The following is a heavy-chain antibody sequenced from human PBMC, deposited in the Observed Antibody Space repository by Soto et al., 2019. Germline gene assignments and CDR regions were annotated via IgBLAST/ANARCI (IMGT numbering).Heavy chain of an antibody. Sequence: GGSLRLSCAASGFTISNYAMSWVRQASGKGLEWVSAMNFNADYTYYADSVKGRFTISRDNSKNTLYLQMNSLRVEDTAVYYCVEHPYYASGRPPLGCWGQGALVTVSS. CDR3: VEHPYYASGRPPLGC. V-gene: IGHV3-23*01. CDR2: MNFNADYT. CDR1: GFTISNYA. D-gene: IGHD3-16*01. J-gene: IGHJ4*02.